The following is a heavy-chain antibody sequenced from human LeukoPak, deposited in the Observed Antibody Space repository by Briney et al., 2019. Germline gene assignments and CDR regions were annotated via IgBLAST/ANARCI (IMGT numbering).Heavy chain of an antibody. CDR2: MYSGGTT. D-gene: IGHD6-13*01. CDR1: GGSISSYY. CDR3: ARHSGHSSTNDAFDI. V-gene: IGHV4-59*01. J-gene: IGHJ3*02. Sequence: SETLSLTCTVSGGSISSYYWSWIRQPPGKGLDWIGYMYSGGTTNYSPSLKSRVTISEDMSKNQFSLKLTSVTAADTAAYYCARHSGHSSTNDAFDIWGQGTMVIVSS.